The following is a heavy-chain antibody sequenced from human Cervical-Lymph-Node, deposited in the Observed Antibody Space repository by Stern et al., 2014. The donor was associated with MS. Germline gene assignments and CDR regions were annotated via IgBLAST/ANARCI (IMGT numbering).Heavy chain of an antibody. Sequence: QVQLVESGAALKRPASSVKVSCKTSGDTFSNFAINWVRQAPGQGLECMGGISPIYAPASYAQKFRGRVTITADESTDTVFMELNSLRSEDTAVYYCAKAVPNHDAFDIWGQGTMVTVSS. V-gene: IGHV1-69*01. D-gene: IGHD1-14*01. CDR2: ISPIYAPA. J-gene: IGHJ3*02. CDR1: GDTFSNFA. CDR3: AKAVPNHDAFDI.